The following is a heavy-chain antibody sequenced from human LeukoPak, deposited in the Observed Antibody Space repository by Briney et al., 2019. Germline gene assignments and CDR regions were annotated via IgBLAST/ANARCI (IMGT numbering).Heavy chain of an antibody. CDR2: ISGSGGST. CDR3: AGSGYSYGYFDY. Sequence: SGGSLRLSCAASGFTFSSYAMSWVRQAPGKGLEWVSAISGSGGSTYYADSVKGRFTISRDNSKNTLYLQMNSLRAEDTAVYYCAGSGYSYGYFDYWGQGTLVTVSS. J-gene: IGHJ4*02. V-gene: IGHV3-23*01. CDR1: GFTFSSYA. D-gene: IGHD5-18*01.